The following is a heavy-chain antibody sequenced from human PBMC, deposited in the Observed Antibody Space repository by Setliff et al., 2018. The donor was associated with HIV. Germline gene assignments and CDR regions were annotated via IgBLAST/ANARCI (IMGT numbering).Heavy chain of an antibody. J-gene: IGHJ4*02. CDR3: ARRVSGSYYPYFDY. CDR2: IRSKANRYTT. V-gene: IGHV3-73*01. Sequence: HPGGSLSLSCRASGFTFSVSAIHWVRQVPGVGLEWVGRIRSKANRYTTTYAASVKGRFTVSRDDSENMAYLQMNSLNIEDTAIYYCARRVSGSYYPYFDYWGQGTLVTVSS. CDR1: GFTFSVSA. D-gene: IGHD1-26*01.